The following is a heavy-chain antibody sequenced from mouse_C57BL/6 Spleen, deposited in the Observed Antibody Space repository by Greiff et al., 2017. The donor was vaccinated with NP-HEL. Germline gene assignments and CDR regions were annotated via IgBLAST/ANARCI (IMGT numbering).Heavy chain of an antibody. Sequence: EVQLVESGGGLVKPGGSLKLSCAASGFTFSDYGMHWVRQAPEKGLEWVAYISSGSSTIYYADTVKGRFTISRDNAKNTLFLQMTSLRSEDTAMYYCARQEKVVAPYFDYWGQGTTLTVSS. J-gene: IGHJ2*01. CDR3: ARQEKVVAPYFDY. CDR2: ISSGSSTI. CDR1: GFTFSDYG. V-gene: IGHV5-17*01. D-gene: IGHD1-1*01.